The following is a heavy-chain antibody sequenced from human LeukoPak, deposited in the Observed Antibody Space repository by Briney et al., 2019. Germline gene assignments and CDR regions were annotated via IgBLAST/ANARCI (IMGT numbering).Heavy chain of an antibody. J-gene: IGHJ6*03. CDR2: MNPNRGNT. V-gene: IGHV1-8*01. CDR3: AKVSSGTSAPLYYVSYYMDV. D-gene: IGHD2-2*01. CDR1: GYTITRYD. Sequence: ATVTVTCTASGYTITRYDINWVRQPPGQGLEWMGWMNPNRGNTDYAQTFKRRATLTRQTSKSTAHMALSSPTADDTALYSWAKVSSGTSAPLYYVSYYMDVCGKGTTFTVSS.